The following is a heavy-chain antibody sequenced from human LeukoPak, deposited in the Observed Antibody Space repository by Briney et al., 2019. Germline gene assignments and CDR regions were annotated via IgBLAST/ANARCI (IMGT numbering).Heavy chain of an antibody. V-gene: IGHV3-66*01. CDR3: ARANYDYVWGSYPFDY. Sequence: PGGSLRLSCAASGFTVSSNYMSWVRQAPGKGLEGVSVIYSGGSTYYADSVKGRFTISRDNSKNTLYLQMNSLRAEDTAVYYCARANYDYVWGSYPFDYWGQGTLVTVSS. J-gene: IGHJ4*02. CDR2: IYSGGST. D-gene: IGHD3-16*01. CDR1: GFTVSSNY.